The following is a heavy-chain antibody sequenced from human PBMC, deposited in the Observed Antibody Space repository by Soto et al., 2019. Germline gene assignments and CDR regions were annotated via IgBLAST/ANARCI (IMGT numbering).Heavy chain of an antibody. D-gene: IGHD6-19*01. Sequence: VQVLDSGGGLVQPGGSQRLSCEASGFTFSNYAMSWVRQAPGKGLEWVSTISATGSTLYADSVKGRFTISRDNSKNTVYLQMNFLRAEHTAVYYCAKVSNKWAVAQRGYFDYWGQGTLVTVSS. CDR3: AKVSNKWAVAQRGYFDY. CDR2: ISATGST. J-gene: IGHJ4*02. V-gene: IGHV3-23*01. CDR1: GFTFSNYA.